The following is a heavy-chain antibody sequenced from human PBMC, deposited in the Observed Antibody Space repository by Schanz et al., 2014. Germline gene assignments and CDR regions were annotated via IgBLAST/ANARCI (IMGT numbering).Heavy chain of an antibody. D-gene: IGHD6-19*01. CDR2: ISYDGSNK. CDR3: AIIGVMVAVAGTRADY. J-gene: IGHJ4*02. V-gene: IGHV3-30-3*01. Sequence: QVQLLQFGGGVVQPGRSLRLSCAASGFTFSSYAMHWVRQAPGKGLEWVAVISYDGSNKYYADSVKGRFTISRDNSKNTLYLQMNSLRAEDTALYYCAIIGVMVAVAGTRADYWGQGTLVTVSP. CDR1: GFTFSSYA.